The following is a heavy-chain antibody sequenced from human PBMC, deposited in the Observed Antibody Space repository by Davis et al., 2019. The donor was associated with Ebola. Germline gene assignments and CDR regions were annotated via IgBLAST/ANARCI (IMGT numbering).Heavy chain of an antibody. CDR2: ISYDGSKK. J-gene: IGHJ4*02. Sequence: GESLKISCAASGFTFSTYGMHWVRQAPGKGLEWVAAISYDGSKKGYADSVKGRFTISRDNSKNTLYLQMNSLRAEDTAVYYCRGGLKEVFDYWGQGTLVTVSS. D-gene: IGHD3-10*01. CDR3: RGGLKEVFDY. CDR1: GFTFSTYG. V-gene: IGHV3-30*03.